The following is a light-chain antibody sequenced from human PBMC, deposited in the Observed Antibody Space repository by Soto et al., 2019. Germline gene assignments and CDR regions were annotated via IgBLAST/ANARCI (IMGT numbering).Light chain of an antibody. V-gene: IGLV1-44*01. Sequence: QSVLTQPHSASGTPGQRVTISCSGSSANIGSNTVNWYQQLPGTAPKLLIYSNNQRPSGVPDRFSGSKSGTSASLAISGLQSEDEADFYCAAWDDSLNGDVFGTGTKLTVL. CDR2: SNN. CDR1: SANIGSNT. CDR3: AAWDDSLNGDV. J-gene: IGLJ1*01.